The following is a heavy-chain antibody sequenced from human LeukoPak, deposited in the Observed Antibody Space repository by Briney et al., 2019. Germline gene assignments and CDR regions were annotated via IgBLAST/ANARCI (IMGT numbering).Heavy chain of an antibody. V-gene: IGHV4-39*07. J-gene: IGHJ4*02. Sequence: PSETLSLTCTVSGGSISSSSYYWGWIRQPPGKGLEWIGSIYYSGSTYYNPSLKSRVTISVDTSKNQFSLKLSSVTAADTAVYYCARSKDIRMGSKRGIETDYWGQGTLVTVSS. CDR2: IYYSGST. CDR1: GGSISSSSYY. D-gene: IGHD1-26*01. CDR3: ARSKDIRMGSKRGIETDY.